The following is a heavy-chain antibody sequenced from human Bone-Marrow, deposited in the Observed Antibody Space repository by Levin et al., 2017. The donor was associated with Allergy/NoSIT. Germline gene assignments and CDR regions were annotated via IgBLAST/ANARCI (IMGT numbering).Heavy chain of an antibody. CDR3: VKEGNRWSHYFDY. CDR1: GFTFSSYA. V-gene: IGHV3-64D*06. CDR2: ISSNGGST. D-gene: IGHD2-15*01. J-gene: IGHJ4*02. Sequence: GGSLRLSCSASGFTFSSYAMHWVRQAPGKGLEYVSAISSNGGSTYYADSVKGRFTISRDNSKNTLYLQMSSLRAEDTAVYYCVKEGNRWSHYFDYWGQGTLVTVSS.